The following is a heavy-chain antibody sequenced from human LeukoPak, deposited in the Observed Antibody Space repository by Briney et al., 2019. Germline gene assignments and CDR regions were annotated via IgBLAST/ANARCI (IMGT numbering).Heavy chain of an antibody. CDR1: GFTVSNNY. J-gene: IGHJ4*02. D-gene: IGHD1-26*01. Sequence: PGGSLRLSCAASGFTVSNNYMSWVRQAPGKGLEWVSFIDSGGNTYYADSVKGRVTISRDVSKNTLFLHMNDVRAEDTALYYCARDPIVGGTDWGQGTLVTVSS. V-gene: IGHV3-53*01. CDR2: IDSGGNT. CDR3: ARDPIVGGTD.